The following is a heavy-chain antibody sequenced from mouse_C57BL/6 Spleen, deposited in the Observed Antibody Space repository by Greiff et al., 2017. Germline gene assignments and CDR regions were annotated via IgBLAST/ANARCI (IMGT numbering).Heavy chain of an antibody. CDR3: ASPHYYGSSPHFDV. Sequence: QVQLQQPGAELVKPGASVKLSCKASGYTFTSYWMHWVKQRPGQGLEWIGMIHPNSGSTNYNEKFKSKATLTVDKSSSTAYMQLSSLTSEDSAVYYCASPHYYGSSPHFDVWGTGTTVTVSS. CDR2: IHPNSGST. D-gene: IGHD1-1*01. CDR1: GYTFTSYW. J-gene: IGHJ1*03. V-gene: IGHV1-64*01.